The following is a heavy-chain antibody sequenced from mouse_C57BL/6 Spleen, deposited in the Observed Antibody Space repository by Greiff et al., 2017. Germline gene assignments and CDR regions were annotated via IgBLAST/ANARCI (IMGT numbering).Heavy chain of an antibody. Sequence: EVQLVESGAELVRPGASVKLSCTASGFNIKDDYMHWVKQRPEQGLEWIGWIDPENGDTEYASKFQGKATITADTSSNTAYLQLSSLTSEDTAVYYCTTFITTVVAHFDYWGQGTTLTVSS. CDR1: GFNIKDDY. CDR3: TTFITTVVAHFDY. J-gene: IGHJ2*01. D-gene: IGHD1-1*01. CDR2: IDPENGDT. V-gene: IGHV14-4*01.